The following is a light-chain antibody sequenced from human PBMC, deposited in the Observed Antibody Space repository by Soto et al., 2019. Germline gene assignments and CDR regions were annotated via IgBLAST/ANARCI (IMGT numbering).Light chain of an antibody. V-gene: IGKV3-11*01. CDR2: DAS. J-gene: IGKJ2*01. Sequence: EIVLTQSPATLSLSPGERATVSCRASQSVSSYLAGYQQKPGQAPRLLIYDASNRATGIPARFSGSGSGTDFTLTISSLALEDFAVYYCQQRSNWPPYTFGQGTKLEIK. CDR1: QSVSSY. CDR3: QQRSNWPPYT.